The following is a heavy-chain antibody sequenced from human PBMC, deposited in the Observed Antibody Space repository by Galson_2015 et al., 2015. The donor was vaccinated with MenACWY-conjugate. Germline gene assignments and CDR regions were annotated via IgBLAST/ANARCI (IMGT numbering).Heavy chain of an antibody. CDR2: ISSSSTTI. V-gene: IGHV3-48*04. J-gene: IGHJ4*02. Sequence: SLRLSCAASGFTFSKYSMSWVRQAPGKGLDWVAYISSSSTTIQYADSVKGRFTVSKDDAKNSLYLQMNSLRAEDTAVYYCARDRGGPVAGERGPANYWGQGALVTVSS. CDR1: GFTFSKYS. D-gene: IGHD6-19*01. CDR3: ARDRGGPVAGERGPANY.